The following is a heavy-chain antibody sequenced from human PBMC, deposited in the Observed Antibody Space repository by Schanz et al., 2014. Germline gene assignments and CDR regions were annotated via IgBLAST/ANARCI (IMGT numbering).Heavy chain of an antibody. CDR3: VSQTGSPNY. D-gene: IGHD6-13*01. J-gene: IGHJ4*02. V-gene: IGHV3-48*01. CDR1: GFMFSSYS. Sequence: VQLVESGGGVVQPGRSLRLSCAASGFMFSSYSMNWVRQAPGKGLEWVSYVSRSTPDIYYADSVKGRFTMSRDNAKNSVFLQMNSLRVEDTAVYFCVSQTGSPNYWGQGTLVTVSS. CDR2: VSRSTPDI.